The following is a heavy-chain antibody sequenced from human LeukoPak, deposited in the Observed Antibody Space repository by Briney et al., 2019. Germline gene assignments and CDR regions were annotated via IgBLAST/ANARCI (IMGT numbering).Heavy chain of an antibody. D-gene: IGHD6-13*01. CDR3: AKGYSSSWYVRYFDY. V-gene: IGHV3-23*01. CDR1: GFTFSSYA. J-gene: IGHJ4*02. Sequence: GGSLRLSCAASGFTFSSYAMSWVRQAPGKGLEWVSAISGSGGSTYYADSVKGRFTISRDNSRNTLYLQMNSLRAEDTAVYYCAKGYSSSWYVRYFDYWGQGTLVTVSS. CDR2: ISGSGGST.